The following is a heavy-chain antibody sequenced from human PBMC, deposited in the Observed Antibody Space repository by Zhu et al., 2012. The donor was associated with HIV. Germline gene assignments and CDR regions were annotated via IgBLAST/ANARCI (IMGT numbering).Heavy chain of an antibody. D-gene: IGHD2-21*01. J-gene: IGHJ3*02. Sequence: QVQAQGSGPGLVKPSETLSLTCDVSGSSINTANYWGWIRQPPGKGLEWIANIYHSGATYYNPSLRSRATISMDRSRNLFFLTLNSVTAADTAIYFCARTGDDNHHASFDIWDQGTLVTVS. CDR2: IYHSGAT. CDR1: GSSINTANY. V-gene: IGHV4-38-2*01. CDR3: ARTGDDNHHASFDI.